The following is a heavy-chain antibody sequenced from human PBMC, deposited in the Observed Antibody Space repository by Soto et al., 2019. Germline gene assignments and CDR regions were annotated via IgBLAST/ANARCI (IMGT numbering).Heavy chain of an antibody. J-gene: IGHJ2*01. V-gene: IGHV5-51*01. Sequence: GESLKISCQGSGYSFTTYWISWVRQMPGKGLECMGRIDPTDSDTRYNPSFQGQVTISADKSINTAYLQWNSLKASDTAMYYCARHAAGNYYDSSGSQVWYFDLWGRGTLVTVSS. D-gene: IGHD3-22*01. CDR1: GYSFTTYW. CDR3: ARHAAGNYYDSSGSQVWYFDL. CDR2: IDPTDSDT.